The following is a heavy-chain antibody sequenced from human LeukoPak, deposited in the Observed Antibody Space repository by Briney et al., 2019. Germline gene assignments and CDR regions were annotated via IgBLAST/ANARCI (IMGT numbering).Heavy chain of an antibody. CDR2: IYYSGST. J-gene: IGHJ4*02. D-gene: IGHD5-18*01. CDR3: ARVAYSHGYYFDY. CDR1: GGSISSYY. V-gene: IGHV4-59*01. Sequence: SETLSLTCTVSGGSISSYYWSWIRQPPGKGLEWIGYIYYSGSTNYNPSLKSRVTISVDTSKNQFSLKLSSVTAADTAVYYCARVAYSHGYYFDYWGQGTLVTVSS.